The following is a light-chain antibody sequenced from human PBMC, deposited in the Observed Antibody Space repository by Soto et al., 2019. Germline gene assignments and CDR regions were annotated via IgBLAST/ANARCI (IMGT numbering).Light chain of an antibody. CDR3: QTWGTGFQV. J-gene: IGLJ2*01. Sequence: QLVLTQSPSASASLGASVKLTCTLSSGHSSYAIAWHQKQPGKGPRYLMDLNNDGSHSKGDGIPDRFSGSSSGAERYLIISRLQSEDEADYYCQTWGTGFQVFGGGTQLTVL. CDR1: SGHSSYA. CDR2: LNNDGSH. V-gene: IGLV4-69*01.